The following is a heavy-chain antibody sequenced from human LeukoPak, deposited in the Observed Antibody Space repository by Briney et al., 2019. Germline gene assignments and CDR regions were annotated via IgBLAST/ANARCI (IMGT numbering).Heavy chain of an antibody. CDR1: GYTFTGYY. V-gene: IGHV1-2*02. CDR2: INPNSGGT. Sequence: ASVKVSCKASGYTFTGYYMHWVRQAPGQGLEWMGWINPNSGGTNYAQKFQGRVTMTRDTSISTAYMELSRLRSDDTAVYYCARAQWLVPRGYFDYWGQGTLVTVSS. CDR3: ARAQWLVPRGYFDY. J-gene: IGHJ4*02. D-gene: IGHD6-19*01.